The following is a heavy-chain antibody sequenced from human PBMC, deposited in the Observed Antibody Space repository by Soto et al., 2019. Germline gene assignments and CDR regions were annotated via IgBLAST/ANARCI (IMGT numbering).Heavy chain of an antibody. CDR2: IYYSGST. D-gene: IGHD2-8*01. J-gene: IGHJ2*01. CDR3: TRVPLPPGVLIVYAQLQRSYGYFDL. CDR1: GGSISSGGYY. Sequence: EMGKSSETLSLTCTVSGGSISSGGYYWSWIRQHPGKGLEWIGYIYYSGSTYYNPSLKSRVTISVDTSKNQFSLKLSSVTAADTAVYYCTRVPLPPGVLIVYAQLQRSYGYFDLWGRGTLVTGSS. V-gene: IGHV4-31*02.